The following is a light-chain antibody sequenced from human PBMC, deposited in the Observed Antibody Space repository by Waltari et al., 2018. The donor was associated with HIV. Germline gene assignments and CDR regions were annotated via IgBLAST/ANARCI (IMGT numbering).Light chain of an antibody. V-gene: IGLV3-25*03. CDR2: KDT. Sequence: SYQLTPPPSLSVSPGQPAPISSSGDALPKHYGYWYQQKAGQAPVLLIYKDTERPSGIPERFSGSSSGTTVTLTVSGVQADDEADYYCQSADSSGSSWVFGGGTKLTVL. J-gene: IGLJ3*02. CDR3: QSADSSGSSWV. CDR1: ALPKHY.